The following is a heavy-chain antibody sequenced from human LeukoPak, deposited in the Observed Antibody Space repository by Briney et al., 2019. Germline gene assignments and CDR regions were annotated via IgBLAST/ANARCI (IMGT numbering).Heavy chain of an antibody. V-gene: IGHV3-7*01. J-gene: IGHJ4*02. CDR1: GFTFRGFS. CDR3: ARAGSHWHYVY. Sequence: GGSPRLSCAASGFTFRGFSMSWVRQSPTKGLQWVANIKQDGSERYNVDSVKGRFTISRDNAKNSLSLQMNNLRVEDTAVYYCARAGSHWHYVYWGQGTVVTVSS. D-gene: IGHD3-10*01. CDR2: IKQDGSER.